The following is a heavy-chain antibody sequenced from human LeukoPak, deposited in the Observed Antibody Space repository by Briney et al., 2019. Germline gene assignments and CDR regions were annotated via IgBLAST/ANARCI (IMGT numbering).Heavy chain of an antibody. CDR3: ARGMSIAARRGFFDY. CDR2: INPSGGST. Sequence: ASVKVSCKASGYTFTSYYMHWARQAPGQGLEWMGIINPSGGSTSYAQKFQGRVTMTRDTSTSTVYMELSSLRSEDTAVYYCARGMSIAARRGFFDYWGQGTLVTVSS. J-gene: IGHJ4*02. CDR1: GYTFTSYY. D-gene: IGHD6-6*01. V-gene: IGHV1-46*01.